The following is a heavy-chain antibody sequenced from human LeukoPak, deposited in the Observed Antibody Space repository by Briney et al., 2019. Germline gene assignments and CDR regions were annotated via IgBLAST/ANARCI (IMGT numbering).Heavy chain of an antibody. CDR1: GGSISSYY. Sequence: PSETLSLTCTVSGGSISSYYWSWIRQPPGKGLEWIGYIYNSGSTNYNPSIKSRVTISVNTSKNQFSLKLSSVTAADTAVYYCARDCGSGRYTFDYWGQGTLVTVSS. CDR3: ARDCGSGRYTFDY. J-gene: IGHJ4*02. CDR2: IYNSGST. D-gene: IGHD1-26*01. V-gene: IGHV4-59*01.